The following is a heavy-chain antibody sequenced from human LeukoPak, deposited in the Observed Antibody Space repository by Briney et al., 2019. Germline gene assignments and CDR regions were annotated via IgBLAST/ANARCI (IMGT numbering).Heavy chain of an antibody. CDR2: ISGSGGST. J-gene: IGHJ4*02. CDR1: GFTFSSYA. D-gene: IGHD3-9*01. V-gene: IGHV3-23*01. CDR3: AKDVIRYFDWPHSYYFDY. Sequence: GRSLRLSCAASGFTFSSYAMHWVRQAPGKGLEWVSAISGSGGSTYYADSVKGRFAISRDNSKNTLYLQMNSLRAEDTAVYYCAKDVIRYFDWPHSYYFDYWGQGTLVTVSS.